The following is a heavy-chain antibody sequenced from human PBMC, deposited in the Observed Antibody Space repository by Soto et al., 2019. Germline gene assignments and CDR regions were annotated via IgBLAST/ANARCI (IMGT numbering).Heavy chain of an antibody. D-gene: IGHD5-18*01. CDR2: IYYSGST. V-gene: IGHV4-39*01. CDR1: GGSISSSSEY. Sequence: QLRLRESGPGLVEPSETLSLTCTVSGGSISSSSEYWGWIRQPPGKGLEWIGSIYYSGSTYYKPSLKSRVTISVDTSKNQFSLKLSSVTAEDTAVYYCARQAMVTALDYWGQGTLVTVSS. CDR3: ARQAMVTALDY. J-gene: IGHJ4*02.